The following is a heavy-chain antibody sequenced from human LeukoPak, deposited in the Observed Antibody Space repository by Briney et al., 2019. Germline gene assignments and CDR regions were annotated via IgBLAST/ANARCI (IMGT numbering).Heavy chain of an antibody. CDR2: IYTSGTT. D-gene: IGHD3-22*01. V-gene: IGHV4-39*07. CDR3: ARVREYYDDSGYYYPFDY. J-gene: IGHJ4*02. CDR1: GDTISTSFYY. Sequence: SETLSLTCTVSGDTISTSFYYWDWIRQPPGKGLEWIGRIYTSGTTNYNPSLKSRVTISIDTSKNQFSLKLTSVTAADTAVYYCARVREYYDDSGYYYPFDYWGQGTLVTVSS.